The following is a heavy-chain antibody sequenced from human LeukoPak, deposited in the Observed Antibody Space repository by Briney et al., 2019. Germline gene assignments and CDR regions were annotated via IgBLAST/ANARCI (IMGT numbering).Heavy chain of an antibody. D-gene: IGHD1-26*01. J-gene: IGHJ3*02. CDR2: INPSGGST. CDR1: GYTFTSYY. CDR3: ARDKGLVGATYDAFDI. Sequence: ASVKVSCKASGYTFTSYYMHWLRQAPGQGLEWMGIINPSGGSTSYAQKFQGRVTMTRDMSTSTVYMELSSLRSEDTAVYYCARDKGLVGATYDAFDIWGQGTMVTVSS. V-gene: IGHV1-46*01.